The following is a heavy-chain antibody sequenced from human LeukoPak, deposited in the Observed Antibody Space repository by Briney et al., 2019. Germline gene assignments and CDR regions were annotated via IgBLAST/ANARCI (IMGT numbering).Heavy chain of an antibody. CDR1: GYTFTNYY. CDR3: ASGALGYCSGGSCYSGPRYYYYGMDV. V-gene: IGHV1-46*01. D-gene: IGHD2-15*01. CDR2: INPSGGST. Sequence: ASVKVSCKASGYTFTNYYMHWVRQAPGQGLEWMGIINPSGGSTGYAQKFQGRVTMTRDTSTSTVYMELSSLRSEDTAVYYCASGALGYCSGGSCYSGPRYYYYGMDVWGQGTTVTVSS. J-gene: IGHJ6*02.